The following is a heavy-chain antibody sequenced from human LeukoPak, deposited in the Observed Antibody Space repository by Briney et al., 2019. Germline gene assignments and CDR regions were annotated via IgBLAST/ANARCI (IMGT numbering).Heavy chain of an antibody. CDR2: IYYSGNT. Sequence: PSETLSLTCAVSGYSISSGYYWGWIRQHPGKGLEWIGSIYYSGNTYYNPSLKSRLTMSVDTSKNQFSLKLTSVTAADTAVYYCATDKGYRQWFDLWGQGTLVTVSS. D-gene: IGHD5-24*01. V-gene: IGHV4-38-2*02. J-gene: IGHJ5*02. CDR3: ATDKGYRQWFDL. CDR1: GYSISSGYY.